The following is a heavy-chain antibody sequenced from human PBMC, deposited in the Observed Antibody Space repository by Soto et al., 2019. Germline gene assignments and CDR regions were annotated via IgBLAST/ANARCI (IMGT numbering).Heavy chain of an antibody. V-gene: IGHV1-2*02. CDR1: GYTFTGYY. CDR3: GRGFYGSGGPDV. CDR2: INPNSGGT. D-gene: IGHD3-10*01. Sequence: ASVKVSCKASGYTFTGYYMHWVRQAPGQGLEWMGWINPNSGGTNYAQKFQGRVTMTRDTSISTAYMELSRLRSDDTAVYYCGRGFYGSGGPDVWGPGTLVTVSS. J-gene: IGHJ4*02.